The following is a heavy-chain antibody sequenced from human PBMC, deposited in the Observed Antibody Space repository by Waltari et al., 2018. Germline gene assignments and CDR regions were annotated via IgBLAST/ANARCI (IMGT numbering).Heavy chain of an antibody. J-gene: IGHJ6*03. CDR3: ARTSTPDFYYMDV. Sequence: EVQLVQSGAEVKKPGESLRISCEGSGYDFSTYWITWVRHMPGKGLEWMGRIAARDSYTNDCPSFSGTVTISVDRSISTAYIKVSGLRASDTAIYYCARTSTPDFYYMDVWGKGTTVTVSS. CDR1: GYDFSTYW. D-gene: IGHD1-1*01. CDR2: IAARDSYT. V-gene: IGHV5-10-1*01.